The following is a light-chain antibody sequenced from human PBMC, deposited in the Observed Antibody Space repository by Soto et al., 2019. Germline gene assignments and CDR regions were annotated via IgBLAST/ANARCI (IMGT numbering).Light chain of an antibody. CDR2: GAS. Sequence: EIFLTQSPATLSVSPGERSTLPCRASRSVSSNLAWYQQKPGQAPRLLIYGASSRATGIPDRFSGSVSWTDVTLTISRLEHEDFAVYYCQQYGSSPWTFGQGTKVDIK. CDR1: RSVSSN. J-gene: IGKJ1*01. V-gene: IGKV3-20*01. CDR3: QQYGSSPWT.